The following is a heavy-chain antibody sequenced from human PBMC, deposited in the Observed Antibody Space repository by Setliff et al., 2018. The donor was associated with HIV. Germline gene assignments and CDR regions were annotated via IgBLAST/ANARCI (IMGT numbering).Heavy chain of an antibody. CDR3: LIAYSSGWLATLGFDS. D-gene: IGHD6-19*01. Sequence: SETLSLTCTVSGDSIGSSSYYWAWIRQPPGQGLEWIGNIYYSGSTYYNPSLKTRVTIYVDGSKNQFSLKLKSVTAAATAVYACLIAYSSGWLATLGFDSWGQGTLVTVSS. J-gene: IGHJ4*02. CDR2: IYYSGST. CDR1: GDSIGSSSYY. V-gene: IGHV4-39*01.